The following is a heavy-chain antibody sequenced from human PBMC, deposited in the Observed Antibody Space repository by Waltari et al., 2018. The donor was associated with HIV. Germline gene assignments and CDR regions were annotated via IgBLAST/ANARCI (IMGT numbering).Heavy chain of an antibody. Sequence: VRLMESGGGLVEPGGSLTISCAASGFTFTQYTMNWIRHIPGKGLDWPASIIRYNRESYFFDSIKGRFTISRDNAANSVFLHMDRLRVDDTARYFCVRDDPGYEPIDYWGRGTLVTVSS. CDR1: GFTFTQYT. D-gene: IGHD2-2*01. CDR2: IIRYNRES. J-gene: IGHJ4*02. V-gene: IGHV3-21*02. CDR3: VRDDPGYEPIDY.